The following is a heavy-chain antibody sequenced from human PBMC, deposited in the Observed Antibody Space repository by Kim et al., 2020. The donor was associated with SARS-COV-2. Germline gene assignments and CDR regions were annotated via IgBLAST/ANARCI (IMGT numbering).Heavy chain of an antibody. Sequence: KAYGGTTEYAASVKGRFTISRDDSKSIAYLQMNSLKTEDTAVYYCTSFNYWGQGTLVTVSS. CDR2: KAYGGTT. CDR3: TSFNY. V-gene: IGHV3-49*02. J-gene: IGHJ4*02.